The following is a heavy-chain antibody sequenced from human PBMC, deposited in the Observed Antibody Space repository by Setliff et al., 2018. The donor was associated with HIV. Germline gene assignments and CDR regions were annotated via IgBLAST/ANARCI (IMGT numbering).Heavy chain of an antibody. D-gene: IGHD3-3*01. Sequence: ASVKVSCKASGYTFTNYAIHWLRQAPGQRPEWMGWVNTGKGDTKYSQRFQDRLTITTDSSASSVYMELSSLSSDDTAIYYCARDRFTLTSSIFGFWGHGTLVTVSS. CDR1: GYTFTNYA. CDR3: ARDRFTLTSSIFGF. V-gene: IGHV1-3*04. CDR2: VNTGKGDT. J-gene: IGHJ4*01.